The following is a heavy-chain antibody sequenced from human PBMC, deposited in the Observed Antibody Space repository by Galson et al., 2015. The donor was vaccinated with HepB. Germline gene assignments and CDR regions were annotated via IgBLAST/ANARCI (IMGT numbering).Heavy chain of an antibody. Sequence: SLSLSCAASGFTFSNYWMNWVRQAPGKGLEWVANIKQDGSEKHYVESVEGRFTISRDNAKNSVDLQMSSLRAEDTAVYYCARASYGDWGSDAFDIWGQGTMVTVSS. CDR3: ARASYGDWGSDAFDI. J-gene: IGHJ3*02. CDR2: IKQDGSEK. D-gene: IGHD4-17*01. V-gene: IGHV3-7*01. CDR1: GFTFSNYW.